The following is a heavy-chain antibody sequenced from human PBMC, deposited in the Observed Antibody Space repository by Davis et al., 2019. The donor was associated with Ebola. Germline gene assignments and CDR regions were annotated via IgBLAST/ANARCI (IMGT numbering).Heavy chain of an antibody. V-gene: IGHV3-23*01. CDR3: AKGVRIAVAGIMDV. D-gene: IGHD6-19*01. CDR1: GFTFSIYA. J-gene: IGHJ6*04. CDR2: TSGGGGIT. Sequence: GESLKISCAASGFTFSIYAMTWVRQAPGKGLEWVSSTSGGGGITYYADSVKGRFTISRDNSKNTLYLQMNSLRAEDTAVYYCAKGVRIAVAGIMDVWGKGTTVTVSS.